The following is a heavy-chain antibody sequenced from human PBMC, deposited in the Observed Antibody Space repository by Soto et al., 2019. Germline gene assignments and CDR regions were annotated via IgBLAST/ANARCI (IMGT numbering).Heavy chain of an antibody. CDR3: AIVYILKSLGYFHY. D-gene: IGHD3-10*01. V-gene: IGHV4-31*03. Sequence: SETLSLTCTVSGGPFSRGGYYWSWIRQHPGKGLECIGYIFYTGSTYYNPTLKSRVTMSVDTSKRQFSLNLSSLTAADTAVYYCAIVYILKSLGYFHYRDPGALLTVSS. CDR1: GGPFSRGGYY. CDR2: IFYTGST. J-gene: IGHJ4*02.